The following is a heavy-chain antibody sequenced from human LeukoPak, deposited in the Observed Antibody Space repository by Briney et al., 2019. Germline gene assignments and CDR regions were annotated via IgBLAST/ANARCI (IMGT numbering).Heavy chain of an antibody. CDR2: IYYSGST. Sequence: SETLSLTCTVSGGSISSGGYYWSWIRQHPGKGLEWIGYIYYSGSTYYNPSLKSRVTISVDTSKNQFSLKLSSVTAADTAVYYCARAAMVPVGYYFDYRGQGTLVTVSS. CDR1: GGSISSGGYY. J-gene: IGHJ4*02. CDR3: ARAAMVPVGYYFDY. D-gene: IGHD5-18*01. V-gene: IGHV4-31*03.